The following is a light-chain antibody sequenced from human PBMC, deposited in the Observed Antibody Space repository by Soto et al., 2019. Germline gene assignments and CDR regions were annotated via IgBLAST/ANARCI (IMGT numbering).Light chain of an antibody. Sequence: SYELTQPLSVSVALGQTARITCGGNNIGSKNVYWYQQKPGQAPVLVIYRDSNRPSGIPERLSGSNSGNTATLTISRAQAGDEADYYCQVWDSSTAHVGFGGGTQLTVL. CDR2: RDS. CDR1: NIGSKN. J-gene: IGLJ2*01. V-gene: IGLV3-9*01. CDR3: QVWDSSTAHVG.